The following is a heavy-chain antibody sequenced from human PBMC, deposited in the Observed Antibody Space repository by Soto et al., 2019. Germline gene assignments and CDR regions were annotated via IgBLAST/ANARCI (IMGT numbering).Heavy chain of an antibody. D-gene: IGHD2-15*01. V-gene: IGHV4-34*01. J-gene: IGHJ4*02. CDR2: INHSGST. CDR3: ARGFGLVVAATSPFFDY. CDR1: GGSFSGYY. Sequence: SETLSLTCAVYGGSFSGYYWSWIRQPPGKGLEWIGEINHSGSTNYNPSLKSRVTISVDTSKNQFSLKLSSVTAADTAVYYCARGFGLVVAATSPFFDYWGQGTLVTVSS.